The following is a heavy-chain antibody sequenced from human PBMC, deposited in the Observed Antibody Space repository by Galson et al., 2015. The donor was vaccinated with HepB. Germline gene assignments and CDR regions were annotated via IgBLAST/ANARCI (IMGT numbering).Heavy chain of an antibody. J-gene: IGHJ5*02. Sequence: TLSLTCTVSGGSISTYYWSWIRQPPGKGLEWIGYIYYSGTTNYSPSLKSRVTISVDTSKNHFSLKLNSVTAADTAVYYCARSFDWLSDNWFDPWGQGTLVTVSS. CDR2: IYYSGTT. D-gene: IGHD3-9*01. V-gene: IGHV4-59*08. CDR3: ARSFDWLSDNWFDP. CDR1: GGSISTYY.